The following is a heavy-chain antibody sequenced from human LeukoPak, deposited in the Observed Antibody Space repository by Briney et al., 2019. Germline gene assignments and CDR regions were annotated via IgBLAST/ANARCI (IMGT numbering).Heavy chain of an antibody. V-gene: IGHV1-46*01. J-gene: IGHJ4*02. Sequence: ASVKVSCKASGYTFTSYYMHWVPQAPGQGLEWMGIINPSGGSTSYAQKFQGRVTMTRDTSTSTVYMELSSLRSEDTAVYYCARDRGGYGDSEYYFDYWGQGTLVTVSS. CDR3: ARDRGGYGDSEYYFDY. D-gene: IGHD5-18*01. CDR2: INPSGGST. CDR1: GYTFTSYY.